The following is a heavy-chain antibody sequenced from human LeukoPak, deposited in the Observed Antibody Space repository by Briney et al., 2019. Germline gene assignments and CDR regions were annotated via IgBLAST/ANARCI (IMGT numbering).Heavy chain of an antibody. V-gene: IGHV3-21*01. CDR1: GFTFSSYS. CDR3: ARDSNRQQLVPFDY. CDR2: ISSSSSYI. D-gene: IGHD6-13*01. J-gene: IGHJ4*02. Sequence: VGSLRLSCAASGFTFSSYSMNWVRQAPGKGLEWVSSISSSSSYIYYADSVKGRFTISRDNAKNSLYLQMNSLRAEDTAVYYCARDSNRQQLVPFDYWGQGTLVTVSS.